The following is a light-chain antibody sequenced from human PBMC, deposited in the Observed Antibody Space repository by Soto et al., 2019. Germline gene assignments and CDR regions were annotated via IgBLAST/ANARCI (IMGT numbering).Light chain of an antibody. CDR2: SNN. CDR1: SSNIGSNT. Sequence: QSVLTQPPSASGTPGQRVTISCSGSSSNIGSNTVNWYQQLPGTAPKLLIYSNNQRPSGVPDRFSGSKSGTSASRAISGLQSEDEADYYCAAWDDSLNGPLYVFGTGTKLTVL. V-gene: IGLV1-44*01. J-gene: IGLJ1*01. CDR3: AAWDDSLNGPLYV.